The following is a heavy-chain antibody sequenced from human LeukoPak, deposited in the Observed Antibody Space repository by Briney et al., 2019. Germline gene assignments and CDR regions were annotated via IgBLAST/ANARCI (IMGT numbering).Heavy chain of an antibody. V-gene: IGHV1-18*01. CDR2: ISAYNRKT. CDR1: GYTFSNYG. J-gene: IGHJ4*02. Sequence: ASVKVSFKASGYTFSNYGISWVRQAPGQGLEGMGWISAYNRKTDYAQKFQGRVTMTTDTSTSTSYMELRSLRSDDTAVYYCARDRSTRDYWGQGTLVTVSS. CDR3: ARDRSTRDY.